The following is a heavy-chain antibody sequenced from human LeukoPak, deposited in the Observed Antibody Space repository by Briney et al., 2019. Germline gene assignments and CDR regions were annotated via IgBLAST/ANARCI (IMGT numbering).Heavy chain of an antibody. V-gene: IGHV5-51*01. CDR1: GYSFTNYW. CDR2: IYPSDSDT. CDR3: ARRSGERYCTSTSCYVFDF. D-gene: IGHD2-2*01. Sequence: GESLKISCKGSGYSFTNYWIGWVRQMPGKGLEWMGIIYPSDSDTRYSPSFQGQVTISADKSISTAYLQWSSLKASDTAMYYCARRSGERYCTSTSCYVFDFWGQGTLVTVSS. J-gene: IGHJ4*02.